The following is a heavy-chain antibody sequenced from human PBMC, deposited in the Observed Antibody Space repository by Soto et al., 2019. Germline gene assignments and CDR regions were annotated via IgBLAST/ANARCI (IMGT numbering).Heavy chain of an antibody. Sequence: PSETLSLTCTVSGGSISSGGYYWSWIRQHPGKGLEWIGYIYYSGSTYYNPSLKSRVTISVDTSKNQFSLKLSSVTAADTAVYYCARSPLVVPAANYYYYYMDVWGKGTTVTVSS. CDR2: IYYSGST. V-gene: IGHV4-31*03. D-gene: IGHD2-2*01. CDR1: GGSISSGGYY. CDR3: ARSPLVVPAANYYYYYMDV. J-gene: IGHJ6*03.